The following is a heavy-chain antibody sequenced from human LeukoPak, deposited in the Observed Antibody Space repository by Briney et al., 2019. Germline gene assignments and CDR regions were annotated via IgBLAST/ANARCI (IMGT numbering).Heavy chain of an antibody. CDR1: GGTFSSYA. V-gene: IGHV1-8*02. CDR2: MNPNSGNT. CDR3: ARGLRRFGYYFDY. J-gene: IGHJ4*02. Sequence: ASVKVSCKASGGTFSSYAISWVRQATGQGLEWMGWMNPNSGNTGYAQKFQGRVTMTRNTSISTAYMELSSLRSEDTAVYYCARGLRRFGYYFDYWGQGTLVTVSS. D-gene: IGHD3-10*01.